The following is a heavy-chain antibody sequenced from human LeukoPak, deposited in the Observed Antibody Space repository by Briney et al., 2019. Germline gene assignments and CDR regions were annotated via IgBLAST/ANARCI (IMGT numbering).Heavy chain of an antibody. J-gene: IGHJ4*02. D-gene: IGHD6-13*01. CDR1: GFTFSSYS. V-gene: IGHV3-7*01. CDR3: ARDRVWTVLY. CDR2: INQDGSEK. Sequence: GGSLRLSCAASGFTFSSYSMSWVRQAPGKGLDWVANINQDGSEKYYVDSVKGRFTISRDNAKNSLYLQMNSLRAEDTAVYYCARDRVWTVLYWCQGTLVTVSS.